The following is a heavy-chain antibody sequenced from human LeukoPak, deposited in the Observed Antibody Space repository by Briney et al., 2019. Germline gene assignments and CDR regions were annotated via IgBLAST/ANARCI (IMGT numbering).Heavy chain of an antibody. J-gene: IGHJ5*02. CDR1: GGTFNSYA. CDR3: ARSIAVARYWFDP. Sequence: GASVKVSCKASGGTFNSYAISWVRQAPGQGLEWMGGIIPIFGTANYAQKFQGRVTITTDESTSTAYMELSSLRSEDTAVYYCARSIAVARYWFDPWGQGTLVTVSS. D-gene: IGHD6-19*01. V-gene: IGHV1-69*05. CDR2: IIPIFGTA.